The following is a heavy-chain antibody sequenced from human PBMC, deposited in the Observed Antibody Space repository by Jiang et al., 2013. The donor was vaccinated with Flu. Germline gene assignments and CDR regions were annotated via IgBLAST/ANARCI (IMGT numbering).Heavy chain of an antibody. J-gene: IGHJ5*02. V-gene: IGHV1-2*02. Sequence: GAEVKKPGASVKVSCKASGYTFTGYYMHWVRQAPGQGLEWMGWINPNSGGTNYAQKFQGRVTMTRDTSISTAYMELSRLRSDDTAVYYCARNGPYYDFWSGYYNWFDPWGQGTLVTVSS. D-gene: IGHD3-3*01. CDR3: ARNGPYYDFWSGYYNWFDP. CDR2: INPNSGGT. CDR1: GYTFTGYY.